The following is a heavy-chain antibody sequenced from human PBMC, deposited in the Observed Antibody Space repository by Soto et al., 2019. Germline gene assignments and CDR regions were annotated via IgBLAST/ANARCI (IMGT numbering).Heavy chain of an antibody. Sequence: PREALKISCKRSGYSFTSYWIGWVLQMPGEGLAWMGLIYPGDSDPRYSPSFQGQVTISADPSIRTAYLQWSSMKASDTAMYYCARIGIAVAGRFPYGMNVWGQGTTVTVSS. V-gene: IGHV5-51*01. D-gene: IGHD6-19*01. J-gene: IGHJ6*02. CDR2: IYPGDSDP. CDR1: GYSFTSYW. CDR3: ARIGIAVAGRFPYGMNV.